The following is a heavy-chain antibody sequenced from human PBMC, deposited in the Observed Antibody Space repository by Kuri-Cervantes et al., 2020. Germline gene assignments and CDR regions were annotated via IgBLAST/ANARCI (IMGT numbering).Heavy chain of an antibody. CDR3: ASDAVGTRAPRFDY. Sequence: SCTVSGGSISSGGYYWSWIRQHPGKGLEWIGYIYYSGSTYYNPSLKSRVTISVDTSKNQFSLKLSSVTAADTAVYYCASDAVGTRAPRFDYWGQGTLVTVSS. CDR2: IYYSGST. D-gene: IGHD1-26*01. CDR1: GGSISSGGYY. V-gene: IGHV4-31*02. J-gene: IGHJ4*02.